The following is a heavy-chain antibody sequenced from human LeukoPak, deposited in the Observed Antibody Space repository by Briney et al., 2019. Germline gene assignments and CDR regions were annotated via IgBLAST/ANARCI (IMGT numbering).Heavy chain of an antibody. CDR1: GFSFSSYG. V-gene: IGHV3-30*18. D-gene: IGHD3-16*01. J-gene: IGHJ4*02. CDR3: VKDVSPFIMITSGGVPRFLEY. Sequence: PGGSLRLSCAASGFSFSSYGMHWVRQAPGRGLEWVAVISYVGTNEYYADSVQGRFTISRDNSKNTLYLQMNSLRAEDTALYYCVKDVSPFIMITSGGVPRFLEYWGQGTLVTVSS. CDR2: ISYVGTNE.